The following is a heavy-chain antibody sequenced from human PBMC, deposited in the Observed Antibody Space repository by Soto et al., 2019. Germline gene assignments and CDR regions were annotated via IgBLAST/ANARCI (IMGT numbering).Heavy chain of an antibody. Sequence: QVQLQESGPGLVKPSQTLSLTCTVSGGSISSGGYYWSWIRQHPGKGLEWIGYIYYSGSNYYNPSLKRRVTISVDTSKNQFSLKLSSVTAADTAVYYCAREMVRGVVPRRYDAFDIWGQGTMVTVSS. D-gene: IGHD3-10*01. CDR2: IYYSGSN. CDR1: GGSISSGGYY. CDR3: AREMVRGVVPRRYDAFDI. V-gene: IGHV4-31*03. J-gene: IGHJ3*02.